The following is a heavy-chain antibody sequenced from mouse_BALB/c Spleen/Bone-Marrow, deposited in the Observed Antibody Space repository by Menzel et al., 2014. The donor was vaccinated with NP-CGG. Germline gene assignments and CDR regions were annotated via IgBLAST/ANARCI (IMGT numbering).Heavy chain of an antibody. Sequence: EVMLVESGGGLVQPGVSRKLSCAASGFTFSNFGMHWVRQSPEKGLEWVAYISGGSSAINYADTVKGRFTISRDNPKNTLFLQMTSLRSEDTAMYYCAREGGVRRRVYLDYWGQGTALTVSS. CDR3: AREGGVRRRVYLDY. CDR1: GFTFSNFG. CDR2: ISGGSSAI. V-gene: IGHV5-17*02. J-gene: IGHJ2*01. D-gene: IGHD2-14*01.